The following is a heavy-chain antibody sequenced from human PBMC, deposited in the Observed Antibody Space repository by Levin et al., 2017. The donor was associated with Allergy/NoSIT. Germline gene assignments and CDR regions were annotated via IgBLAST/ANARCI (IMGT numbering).Heavy chain of an antibody. J-gene: IGHJ2*01. CDR2: IKSKTDGGTT. CDR3: TTRTYSGTYYWYFDL. CDR1: GFTFSNAW. V-gene: IGHV3-15*01. Sequence: LSLTCAASGFTFSNAWMSWVRQAPGKGLEWVGHIKSKTDGGTTDYAAPVKGRFTISRDDSKNTLYLQMNSLQTEDTAVYYCTTRTYSGTYYWYFDLWGRGTLVTVSS. D-gene: IGHD1-26*01.